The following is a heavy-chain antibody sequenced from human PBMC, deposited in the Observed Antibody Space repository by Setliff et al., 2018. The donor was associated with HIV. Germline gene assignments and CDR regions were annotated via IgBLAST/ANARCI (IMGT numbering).Heavy chain of an antibody. Sequence: GSLRLSCAASGFSFSNYAMTWVRQAPGKGLEWVAFVRHDGDVQIYADSVKGRFTASRDSPKNTVSLQLNSLRIEDTAVYYCARDFSWATDSWGQGTLVTVSS. D-gene: IGHD2-15*01. CDR3: ARDFSWATDS. V-gene: IGHV3-30*02. CDR1: GFSFSNYA. J-gene: IGHJ4*02. CDR2: VRHDGDVQ.